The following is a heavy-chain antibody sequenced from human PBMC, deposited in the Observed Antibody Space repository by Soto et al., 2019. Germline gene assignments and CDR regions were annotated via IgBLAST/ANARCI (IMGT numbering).Heavy chain of an antibody. CDR3: ARAPLNYDSSGYHFDY. CDR2: ISSSSNYM. CDR1: EFTFSSYS. D-gene: IGHD3-22*01. V-gene: IGHV3-21*01. J-gene: IGHJ4*02. Sequence: PGGSLRLSCAASEFTFSSYSMNWVRQAPGKGLEWVSSISSSSNYMWYADSVKGRFTISRDNAKNSLYLQMNSLRAEDTAVYYCARAPLNYDSSGYHFDYWGQGTLVTVSS.